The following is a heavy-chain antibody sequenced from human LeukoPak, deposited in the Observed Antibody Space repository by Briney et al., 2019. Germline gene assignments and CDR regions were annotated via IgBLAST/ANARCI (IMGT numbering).Heavy chain of an antibody. D-gene: IGHD2-2*02. CDR1: GYTLTELS. Sequence: GASVKVSCKVSGYTLTELSMHWVRQAPGKGLEWMGGFDPEDGETIYAQKFQGRVTMTEDTSTDTAYMELSSLRSEDTAVYYCATPIPTESNYAMDVWGQGTTVTVSS. J-gene: IGHJ6*02. CDR3: ATPIPTESNYAMDV. V-gene: IGHV1-24*01. CDR2: FDPEDGET.